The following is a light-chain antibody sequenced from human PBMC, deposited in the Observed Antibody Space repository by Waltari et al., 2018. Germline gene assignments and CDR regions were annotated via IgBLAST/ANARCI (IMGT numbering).Light chain of an antibody. Sequence: EIVMTQSPDSLSVSLGESAAINCKSSRSVLYNSNNKTYLAWYQQKPRQPPKPLINWASNRESGVPDRFSGSGSGTDFTLTISSLQAEDVAVYYCQQYYSSPISFGQGTRLEIK. CDR3: QQYYSSPIS. CDR2: WAS. V-gene: IGKV4-1*01. CDR1: RSVLYNSNNKTY. J-gene: IGKJ5*01.